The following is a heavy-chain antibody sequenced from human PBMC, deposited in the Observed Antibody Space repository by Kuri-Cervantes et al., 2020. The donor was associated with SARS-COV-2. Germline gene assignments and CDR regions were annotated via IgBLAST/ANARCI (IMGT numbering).Heavy chain of an antibody. CDR3: ASELLWFGEC. Sequence: GESLKISCAASGFTFSSYAMHWVRQAPGKGLEWVAVISYDGSNKYYADSVKGRFTISRDNSKNTLYLQMNSLRAEDTAVYHCASELLWFGECWGQGTLVTVSS. CDR2: ISYDGSNK. V-gene: IGHV3-30-3*01. D-gene: IGHD3-10*01. CDR1: GFTFSSYA. J-gene: IGHJ4*02.